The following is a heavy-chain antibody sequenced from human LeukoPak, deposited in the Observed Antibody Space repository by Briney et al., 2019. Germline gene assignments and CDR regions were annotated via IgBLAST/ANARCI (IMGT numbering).Heavy chain of an antibody. J-gene: IGHJ6*02. D-gene: IGHD2-2*01. CDR1: GFTFSSYE. V-gene: IGHV3-48*03. CDR2: ISSSGSTI. Sequence: GGSLRLSCAASGFTFSSYEMNWVRQAPGKGLEWVSYISSSGSTIYYADSVKGRLTISRDNAKNSLYMQMNSLRAEDTAVYYCAIGYCSSTSCPRPKGMDVWGQGTTVTVSS. CDR3: AIGYCSSTSCPRPKGMDV.